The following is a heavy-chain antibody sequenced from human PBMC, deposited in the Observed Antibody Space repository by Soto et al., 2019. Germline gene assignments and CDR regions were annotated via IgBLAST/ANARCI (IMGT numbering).Heavy chain of an antibody. Sequence: GASVKVSCKASGYTFTNYAILWVRQAPGQRLEWMGWINAANGNTEYSQKFQGRVTITRDTSASTAYMELSSLRSEDTAVYYCARDSDRSPHIVALPTHYYYGMDVWGQGATVNVSS. D-gene: IGHD2-21*01. J-gene: IGHJ6*02. CDR1: GYTFTNYA. CDR3: ARDSDRSPHIVALPTHYYYGMDV. V-gene: IGHV1-3*01. CDR2: INAANGNT.